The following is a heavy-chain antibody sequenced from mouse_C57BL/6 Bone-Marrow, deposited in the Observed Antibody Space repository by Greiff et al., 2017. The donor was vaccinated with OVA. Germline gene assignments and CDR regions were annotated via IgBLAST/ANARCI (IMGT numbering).Heavy chain of an antibody. CDR3: ARRAYGSKAWFAY. D-gene: IGHD1-1*01. J-gene: IGHJ3*01. CDR1: GYTFTSYW. V-gene: IGHV1-69*01. Sequence: QVQLQQPGAELVMPGASVKLSCKASGYTFTSYWMHWVKQRPGQGLEWIGEIDPSDSYTNYNQKFKGKSTLTVDKSSSTAYMQLSSLTSEDSAVYDCARRAYGSKAWFAYWGQGTLVTVSA. CDR2: IDPSDSYT.